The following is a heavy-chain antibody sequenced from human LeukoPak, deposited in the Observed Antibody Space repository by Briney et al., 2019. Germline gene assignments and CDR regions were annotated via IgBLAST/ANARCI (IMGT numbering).Heavy chain of an antibody. V-gene: IGHV5-51*01. CDR2: IYPANSHT. CDR3: ATYAGSYSKYLQH. Sequence: GESLTISCKGSEYSFTNYWIGWVRQMPGTGLEWISIIYPANSHTRYSPSLQGQVTISTDKSISTAYLQWISLKASDTAMYFCATYAGSYSKYLQHWGQGTLVTVSS. D-gene: IGHD3-10*01. J-gene: IGHJ1*01. CDR1: EYSFTNYW.